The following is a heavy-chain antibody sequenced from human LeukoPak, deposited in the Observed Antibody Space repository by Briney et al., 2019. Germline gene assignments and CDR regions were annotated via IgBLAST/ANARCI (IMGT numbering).Heavy chain of an antibody. Sequence: PGGSLRLSCAASGFTFNRYWMSWVRQAPGKGLECVANVNQDGSEKYYVDSVKGRFTISRDNAENSLYLQMNSLRADDTAVYYCVRAYLTGVDAFDVWGQGTMVTVSS. CDR3: VRAYLTGVDAFDV. V-gene: IGHV3-7*01. CDR2: VNQDGSEK. D-gene: IGHD2-8*01. J-gene: IGHJ3*01. CDR1: GFTFNRYW.